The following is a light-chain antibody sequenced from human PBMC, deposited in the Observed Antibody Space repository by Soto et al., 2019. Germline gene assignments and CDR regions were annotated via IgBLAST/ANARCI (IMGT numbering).Light chain of an antibody. CDR1: QDIANY. J-gene: IGKJ4*01. V-gene: IGKV1-33*01. Sequence: DIQMTQSPSSLSASVGDRVTITCQASQDIANYLNWYQQKAGRAPKFLIYDASNLETGVPSRFSGSGSGTDFTLTISSLQPEDIATYYCQQYDNLPVTVGGGTKVDIK. CDR2: DAS. CDR3: QQYDNLPVT.